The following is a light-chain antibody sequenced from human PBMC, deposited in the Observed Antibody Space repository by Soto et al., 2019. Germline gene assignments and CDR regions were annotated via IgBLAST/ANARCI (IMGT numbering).Light chain of an antibody. V-gene: IGKV4-1*01. Sequence: DILLTPSPDSLAVSLGERATINCKSSQRVLYSSNNRNYLAWYQQKPGQPPKLLIYWASTRESGVPDRFSGSGSGTDFTLTISSLQAEDVAVYYCQQYNSSPLTFGGGTKVDIK. J-gene: IGKJ4*01. CDR3: QQYNSSPLT. CDR1: QRVLYSSNNRNY. CDR2: WAS.